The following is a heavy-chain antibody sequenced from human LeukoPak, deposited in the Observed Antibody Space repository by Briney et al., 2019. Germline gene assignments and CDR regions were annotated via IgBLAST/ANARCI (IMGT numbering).Heavy chain of an antibody. D-gene: IGHD3-22*01. Sequence: SETLSLTCTVSGGSFSDYYWGWIRQPPGKGLEWIGSIYYSGSTYYNPSLKSRVTISVDTSKNQFSLKLNSVTAADTAVYYCAREGYYYAGSGYYYLDYWGQGTLVTVSS. J-gene: IGHJ4*02. V-gene: IGHV4-39*07. CDR2: IYYSGST. CDR1: GGSFSDYY. CDR3: AREGYYYAGSGYYYLDY.